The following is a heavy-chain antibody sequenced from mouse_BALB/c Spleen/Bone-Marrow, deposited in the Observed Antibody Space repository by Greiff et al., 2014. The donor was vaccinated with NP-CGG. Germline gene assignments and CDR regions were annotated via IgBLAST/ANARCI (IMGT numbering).Heavy chain of an antibody. D-gene: IGHD2-4*01. CDR1: GYSITSDYA. V-gene: IGHV3-2*02. J-gene: IGHJ4*01. CDR3: ARSEGDYDSAMDY. Sequence: DVKLQESGPGLVKPSQSLPLTCTVTGYSITSDYAWNWIRQFPGNKLEWMGYISYSGSTSYNPSLKSRISITRDTSKNQFFLQLNSVTTEDTATYYCARSEGDYDSAMDYWGQGTSVTVSS. CDR2: ISYSGST.